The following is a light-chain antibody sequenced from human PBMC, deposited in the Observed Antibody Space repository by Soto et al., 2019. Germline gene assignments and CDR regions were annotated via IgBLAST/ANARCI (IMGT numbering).Light chain of an antibody. V-gene: IGKV3-20*01. CDR3: QQYKNWPL. Sequence: EIVLTQSPGTLSFSPGERATPSCRASQSVSSSYLAWYQQKPGQAPSLLIYGASRRATGIPDRFSGGGSGTVFTLTISSLQSEDVAVYCCQQYKNWPLLGQGTRLEI. CDR1: QSVSSSY. CDR2: GAS. J-gene: IGKJ5*01.